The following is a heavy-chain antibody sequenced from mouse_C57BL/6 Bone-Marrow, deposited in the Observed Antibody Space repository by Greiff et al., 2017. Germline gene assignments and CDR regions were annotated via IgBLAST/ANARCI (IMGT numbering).Heavy chain of an antibody. Sequence: VQLKESGGDLVKPGGSLKLSCAASGFTFSSYGMSWVRQTPDKRLEWVATISSGGSYTYYPDSVKGRFTISRDNAKNTLYLQMSSLKSEDTAMYYCASPLSFAYWGQGTLVTVSA. V-gene: IGHV5-6*01. CDR2: ISSGGSYT. J-gene: IGHJ3*01. CDR1: GFTFSSYG. CDR3: ASPLSFAY.